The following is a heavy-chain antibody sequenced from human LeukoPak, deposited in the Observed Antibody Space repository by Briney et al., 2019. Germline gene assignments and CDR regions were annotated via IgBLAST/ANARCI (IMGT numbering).Heavy chain of an antibody. J-gene: IGHJ4*02. D-gene: IGHD3-10*01. Sequence: SETLSLTCTVSGGSISSSSYYWGWIRQPPGKGLEWIGSIYYSGSTYYNPSLKSRVTISVDTSKNQFSLKLSSVTAADTAVYYCARGGALPFDYWGQGTLVTVSS. CDR2: IYYSGST. V-gene: IGHV4-39*07. CDR3: ARGGALPFDY. CDR1: GGSISSSSYY.